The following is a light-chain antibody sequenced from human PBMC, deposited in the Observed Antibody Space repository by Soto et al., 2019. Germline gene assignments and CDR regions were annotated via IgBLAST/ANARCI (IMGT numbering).Light chain of an antibody. CDR1: QSISSW. Sequence: DIQMTQSPSTLSASVGDRVTITCRASQSISSWLAWYQQKPGKAPKLLIYKASSLESGVPSRFSGSGSGTEFTLTISSLQPDDFATYYFQHYNSYPGWPFGQGTKVEIK. CDR3: QHYNSYPGWP. CDR2: KAS. V-gene: IGKV1-5*03. J-gene: IGKJ1*01.